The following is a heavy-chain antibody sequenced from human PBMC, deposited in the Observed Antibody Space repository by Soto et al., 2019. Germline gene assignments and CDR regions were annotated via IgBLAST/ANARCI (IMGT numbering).Heavy chain of an antibody. V-gene: IGHV1-69*13. Sequence: SVKVSCKASGCTFSSYAISWVRQAPGQGLEWMGGIIPMFGTGNYAQKFQGRVTITADESTRTAYMELSSLRSEDTAVYYCARDRPTYDYDSSRQSGLAFDIWGQGTLVTLSS. D-gene: IGHD3-22*01. J-gene: IGHJ3*02. CDR2: IIPMFGTG. CDR1: GCTFSSYA. CDR3: ARDRPTYDYDSSRQSGLAFDI.